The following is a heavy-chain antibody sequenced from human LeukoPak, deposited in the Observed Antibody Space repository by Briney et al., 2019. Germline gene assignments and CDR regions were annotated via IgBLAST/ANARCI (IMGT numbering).Heavy chain of an antibody. CDR1: GFTFNNAW. CDR2: IKSKTDGGTT. J-gene: IGHJ4*02. Sequence: GGSLRLSCAASGFTFNNAWMSWVRQAPGKGLEWLGLIKSKTDGGTTDYAAPVKGRFTISRDDSKNTLYLQMNSLKTEDTAVYYCTTDPGQWLVRAQFDYWGQGTLVTVSS. V-gene: IGHV3-15*01. D-gene: IGHD6-19*01. CDR3: TTDPGQWLVRAQFDY.